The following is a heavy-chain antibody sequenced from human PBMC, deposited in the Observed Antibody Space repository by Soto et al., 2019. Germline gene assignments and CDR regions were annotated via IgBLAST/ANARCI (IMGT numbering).Heavy chain of an antibody. J-gene: IGHJ4*02. Sequence: SVKVSCKASGFTFTNSAIQWVRQARGQRLEWIGWIVVGSGNTNYAQKFQERLTITRAMSTSTAYMELSSLRSEDTAIYYCATPSIVGSSSRSTRFAYWGQGTLVTVSS. V-gene: IGHV1-58*02. CDR3: ATPSIVGSSSRSTRFAY. D-gene: IGHD6-13*01. CDR2: IVVGSGNT. CDR1: GFTFTNSA.